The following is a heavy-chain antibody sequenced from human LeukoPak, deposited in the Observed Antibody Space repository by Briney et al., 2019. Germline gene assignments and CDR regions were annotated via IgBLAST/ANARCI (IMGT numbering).Heavy chain of an antibody. CDR2: ISTSGTT. CDR1: GASISSGGYY. CDR3: ARSLAIFGVAY. D-gene: IGHD3-3*01. J-gene: IGHJ4*02. V-gene: IGHV4-61*02. Sequence: PSETLSLTCTVSGASISSGGYYWSWIRQHPGKGLEWIGRISTSGTTNYNPSLKSRVTMSVDTSKSQFSLILTSVTAADTAVYYCARSLAIFGVAYWGQGILVTVSS.